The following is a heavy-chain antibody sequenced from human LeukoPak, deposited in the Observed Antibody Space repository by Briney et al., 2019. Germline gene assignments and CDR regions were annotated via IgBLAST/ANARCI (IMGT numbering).Heavy chain of an antibody. J-gene: IGHJ6*02. CDR3: ARGGGLDV. CDR1: RFTFNSYW. D-gene: IGHD3-16*01. CDR2: INHNGNVN. V-gene: IGHV3-7*03. Sequence: PAGSVTLLCAASRFTFNSYWMNGPRQAPGKGLEWVASINHNGNVNYYVDSVKGRFTISKDNAKKSLYVQMSNLRAEDTAVYFCARGGGLDVWGQGATVTVSS.